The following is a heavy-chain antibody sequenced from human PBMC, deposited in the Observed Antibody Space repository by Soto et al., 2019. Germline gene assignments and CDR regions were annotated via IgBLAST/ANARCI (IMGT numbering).Heavy chain of an antibody. D-gene: IGHD3-3*01. CDR1: GFTFCSNA. CDR2: ISGSGGST. V-gene: IGHV3-23*01. Sequence: GGSLRISCAASGFTFCSNAMSWVRQAPGKGLEWVSAISGSGGSTYYADSVKGRFTISRDNSKNTLYLQMNSLRAEDTAVYYSAKDGPGITIFGVVRAFDIWGQGTIVTVSS. CDR3: AKDGPGITIFGVVRAFDI. J-gene: IGHJ3*02.